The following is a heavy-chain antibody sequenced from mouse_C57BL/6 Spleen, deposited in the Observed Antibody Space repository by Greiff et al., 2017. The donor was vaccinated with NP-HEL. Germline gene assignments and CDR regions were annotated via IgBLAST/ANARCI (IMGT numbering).Heavy chain of an antibody. Sequence: VQLQQSGPELVKPGASVKIPCKASGYTFTDYNMDWVKQSHGKSLEWIGDINPNNGGTIYNQKFKGKATLTVDKSSSTAYMELRSLTSEDTAVYYCAREAKNYYGSSSTGTSYFDYWGQGTTLTVSS. CDR1: GYTFTDYN. V-gene: IGHV1-18*01. D-gene: IGHD1-1*01. J-gene: IGHJ2*01. CDR2: INPNNGGT. CDR3: AREAKNYYGSSSTGTSYFDY.